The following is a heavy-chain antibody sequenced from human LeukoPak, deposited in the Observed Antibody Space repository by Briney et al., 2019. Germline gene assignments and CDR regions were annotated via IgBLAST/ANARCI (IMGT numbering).Heavy chain of an antibody. Sequence: ASVKVSCKASGYTFTSYGISWVRQAPGQGLEWMGWINPNSGGTNYAQKFQGRVTMTRDTSISTAYMQLSRLRSDDTAVYYCARDPYAPIYYYYYMDVWGKGTTVTVSS. CDR1: GYTFTSYG. V-gene: IGHV1-2*02. CDR2: INPNSGGT. D-gene: IGHD3-16*01. CDR3: ARDPYAPIYYYYYMDV. J-gene: IGHJ6*03.